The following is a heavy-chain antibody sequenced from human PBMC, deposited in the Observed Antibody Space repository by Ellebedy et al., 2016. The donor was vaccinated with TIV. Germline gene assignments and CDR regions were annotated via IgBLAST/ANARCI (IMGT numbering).Heavy chain of an antibody. CDR3: ARDPILTGTYGMDV. V-gene: IGHV3-20*04. CDR2: ILWNGDRT. J-gene: IGHJ6*02. CDR1: GFKLDDYG. D-gene: IGHD3-9*01. Sequence: GESLKISCAASGFKLDDYGMNWVRQIPGKGLEWVSGILWNGDRTGYADSVKGRFTISRDNAGNLLYLQMNSLRAEDTALYYCARDPILTGTYGMDVWGQGTTVTVSS.